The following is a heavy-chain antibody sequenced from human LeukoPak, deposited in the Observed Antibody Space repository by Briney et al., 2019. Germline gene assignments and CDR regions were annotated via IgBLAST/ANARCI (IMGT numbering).Heavy chain of an antibody. CDR3: AASPDYYDSSGYSYYFDY. V-gene: IGHV1-2*02. CDR1: GYTFTDYY. Sequence: ASVKVSCKASGYTFTDYYMHWVRQAPGQGLEWMGWINPDSGGTRYSQKFQGRVTMTRDTSINTVYMELSSLRSEDTAVYYCAASPDYYDSSGYSYYFDYWGQGTLVTVSS. CDR2: INPDSGGT. D-gene: IGHD3-22*01. J-gene: IGHJ4*02.